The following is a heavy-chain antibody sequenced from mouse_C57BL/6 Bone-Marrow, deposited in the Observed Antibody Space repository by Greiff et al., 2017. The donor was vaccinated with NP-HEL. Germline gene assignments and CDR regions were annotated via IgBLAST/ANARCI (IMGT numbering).Heavy chain of an antibody. D-gene: IGHD1-1*01. CDR3: ARCFITTVVANFDY. Sequence: EVNVVESGGGLVQPGGSLSLSCAASGFTFTDYYMSWVRQPPGKALEWLGFIRNKANGYTTEYSASVKGRFTISRDNSQSILSLQMNALRAEDSATYYCARCFITTVVANFDYWGQGTTLTVSS. V-gene: IGHV7-3*01. CDR2: IRNKANGYTT. CDR1: GFTFTDYY. J-gene: IGHJ2*01.